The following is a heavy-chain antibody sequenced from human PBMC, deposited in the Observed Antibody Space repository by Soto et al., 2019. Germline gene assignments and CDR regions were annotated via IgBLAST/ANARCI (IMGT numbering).Heavy chain of an antibody. Sequence: SETLSLTCTVSGGSISSYYWSWIRQPPGKGLEWIGYIYYSGSTNYNPSLKSRVTISVDTSKNQFSLKLSSVTAADTAVYYCARDSLSSWYNHGMDVWGQGTTVTVSS. CDR1: GGSISSYY. D-gene: IGHD6-13*01. CDR3: ARDSLSSWYNHGMDV. J-gene: IGHJ6*02. V-gene: IGHV4-59*01. CDR2: IYYSGST.